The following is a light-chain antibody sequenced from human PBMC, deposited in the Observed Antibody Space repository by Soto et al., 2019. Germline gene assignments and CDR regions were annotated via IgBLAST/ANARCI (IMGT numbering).Light chain of an antibody. J-gene: IGKJ2*01. CDR1: QSVSSTY. V-gene: IGKV3-20*01. CDR3: QHYGRSAYT. Sequence: EIVLTQSPGTLSLSPGERATLSCRASQSVSSTYLAWYQQKPGQPPRLLIYGASSRATGIPDRFSGSGSGTDFTLTITRLESEDFAVYYCQHYGRSAYTFGQGTTLEIK. CDR2: GAS.